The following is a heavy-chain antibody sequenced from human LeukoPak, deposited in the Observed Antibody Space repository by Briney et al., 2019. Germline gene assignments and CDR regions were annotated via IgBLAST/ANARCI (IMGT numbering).Heavy chain of an antibody. J-gene: IGHJ4*02. D-gene: IGHD1-7*01. Sequence: ASVKVSCKASRYTFTSYGISWVRQAPGQGLEWMGWISAYNGNTNYAQKLQGRVTMTTDTSTSTAYMELRSLRSDDTAVYYCARDHWYNWNLAFFDYWGQGTLVTVSS. V-gene: IGHV1-18*01. CDR3: ARDHWYNWNLAFFDY. CDR2: ISAYNGNT. CDR1: RYTFTSYG.